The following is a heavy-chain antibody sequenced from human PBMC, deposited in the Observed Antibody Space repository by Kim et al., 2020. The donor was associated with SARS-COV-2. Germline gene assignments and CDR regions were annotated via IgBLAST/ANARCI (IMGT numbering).Heavy chain of an antibody. J-gene: IGHJ4*02. V-gene: IGHV5-51*01. Sequence: RYSPSFQGQVTISADKSISTAYLQWSSLKASDTAMYYCARRESGSYYVVYWGQGTLVTVSS. CDR3: ARRESGSYYVVY. D-gene: IGHD1-26*01.